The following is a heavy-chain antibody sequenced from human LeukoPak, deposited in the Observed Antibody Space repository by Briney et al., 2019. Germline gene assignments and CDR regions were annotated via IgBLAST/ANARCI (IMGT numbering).Heavy chain of an antibody. Sequence: PGGSLRLSCAVSGFTVSGNYMSWVRQAPGKGLEWVSLIYSGGTTYYADTVKGRFTISRDNSKNTLYLQMNSLRAEDTAVYYCAKAPVTTCSGAYCYPFDYWGQGTLVTVSS. CDR3: AKAPVTTCSGAYCYPFDY. CDR2: IYSGGTT. V-gene: IGHV3-53*01. J-gene: IGHJ4*02. D-gene: IGHD2-15*01. CDR1: GFTVSGNY.